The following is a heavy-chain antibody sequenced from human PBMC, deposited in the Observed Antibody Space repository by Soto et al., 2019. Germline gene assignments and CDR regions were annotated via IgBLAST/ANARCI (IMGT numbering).Heavy chain of an antibody. Sequence: SETLSLTCTVSGGSFSSGGYYWSWIRQLPGKGLEWIGYVYYSGSTNYNPSLKSRVTISVDTSKNQFSLKLSSVTAADTAVYYCARAGYYDSSGYYRPYYYYGMDVWGQGTTVTVSS. V-gene: IGHV4-61*08. CDR1: GGSFSSGGYY. J-gene: IGHJ6*02. CDR2: VYYSGST. CDR3: ARAGYYDSSGYYRPYYYYGMDV. D-gene: IGHD3-22*01.